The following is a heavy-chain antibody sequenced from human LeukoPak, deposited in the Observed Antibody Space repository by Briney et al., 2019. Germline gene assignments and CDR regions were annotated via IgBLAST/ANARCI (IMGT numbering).Heavy chain of an antibody. D-gene: IGHD3-3*01. CDR3: ARDRARLRFLIDV. J-gene: IGHJ6*04. Sequence: SETLSLTCTVSGGSISSYHWSWIRQPPGKGLEWIGYIYYSGSTNYNPSLKSRVTISVDTSKNQFSLKLSSVTAADTAVYYCARDRARLRFLIDVWGKGTTVTVSS. V-gene: IGHV4-59*01. CDR2: IYYSGST. CDR1: GGSISSYH.